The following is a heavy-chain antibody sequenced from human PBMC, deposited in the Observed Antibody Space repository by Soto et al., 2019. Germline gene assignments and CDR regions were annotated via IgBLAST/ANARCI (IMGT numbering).Heavy chain of an antibody. CDR3: ARIAVVPAAMLYYYYMDV. V-gene: IGHV4-39*01. D-gene: IGHD2-2*01. J-gene: IGHJ6*03. CDR1: GGSISSSSYY. CDR2: IYYSGST. Sequence: SETLSLTCTVSGGSISSSSYYWGWIRQPPGKGLEWIGSIYYSGSTYYNPSLKSRVTISVDTSKNQFSLKLSSVTAADTAVYYCARIAVVPAAMLYYYYMDVWGKGTTVTVSS.